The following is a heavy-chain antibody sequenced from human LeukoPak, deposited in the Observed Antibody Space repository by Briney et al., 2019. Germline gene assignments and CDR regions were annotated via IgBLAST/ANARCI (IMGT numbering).Heavy chain of an antibody. J-gene: IGHJ5*02. Sequence: SETLSLTCTVSGGSISSTNYHWGWIRQPPGKGLEWIGSIHYSGTTYYNPSLKSRVTISVDTSKNQFSLKLSSVTAADTAVYYCARGRGYYGSGSYWWFDPWGQGTLVTVSS. CDR1: GGSISSTNYH. D-gene: IGHD3-10*01. CDR3: ARGRGYYGSGSYWWFDP. V-gene: IGHV4-39*01. CDR2: IHYSGTT.